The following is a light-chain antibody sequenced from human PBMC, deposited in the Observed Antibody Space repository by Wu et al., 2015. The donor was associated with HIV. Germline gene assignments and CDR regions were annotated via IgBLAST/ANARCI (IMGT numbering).Light chain of an antibody. CDR1: QSVSSK. Sequence: EIVMTQSPATLSVSPGDTATLSCRASQSVSSKLVWYQQRPGQAPRLLIYGASTRATDIPARFSGSGSGTEFTLNISSIQSEDFAVYHCQHYNNWQTFGQGTKVEIK. V-gene: IGKV3-15*01. CDR3: QHYNNWQT. CDR2: GAS. J-gene: IGKJ1*01.